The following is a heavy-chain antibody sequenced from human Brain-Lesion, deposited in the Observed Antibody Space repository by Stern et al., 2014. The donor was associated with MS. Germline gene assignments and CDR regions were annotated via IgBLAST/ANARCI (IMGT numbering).Heavy chain of an antibody. CDR1: GGSISSGGYY. D-gene: IGHD2-2*01. V-gene: IGHV4-61*02. J-gene: IGHJ6*02. Sequence: QVQLVQSGPGLVKPSQTLSLSCTVSGGSISSGGYYWSWIRQPAGKGLEWIGRIFNSGSTSYNPSLKSRVPIPIDTSKTQFSLRLNSMTAADTAVYYCARGRVVPGFQYYATDVWGQGTTVIVSS. CDR3: ARGRVVPGFQYYATDV. CDR2: IFNSGST.